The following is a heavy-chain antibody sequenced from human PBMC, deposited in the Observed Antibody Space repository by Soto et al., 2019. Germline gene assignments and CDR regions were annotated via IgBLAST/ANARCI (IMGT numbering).Heavy chain of an antibody. CDR3: AREGSSSSKYFQH. J-gene: IGHJ1*01. CDR1: GYSFTGYN. Sequence: ASVKVSCKAPGYSFTGYNIHWVRQAPGQGLEWMGWINPNSGGTNYAQKFQGRVTMTRDTSVTTAYMELSRLTSDDTAVYFCAREGSSSSKYFQHWGQGTLVTVSS. V-gene: IGHV1-2*02. D-gene: IGHD6-6*01. CDR2: INPNSGGT.